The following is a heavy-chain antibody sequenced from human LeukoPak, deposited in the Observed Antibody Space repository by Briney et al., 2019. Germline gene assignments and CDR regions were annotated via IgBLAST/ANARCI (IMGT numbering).Heavy chain of an antibody. D-gene: IGHD4-17*01. CDR3: ARDTVATTFDY. CDR1: GFTFSNYW. CDR2: IKQDGSDK. Sequence: GGSLRLSCAASGFTFSNYWMSWVRQAPGKGLEWVANIKQDGSDKYYVDSVKGRFTISRDNAKNSLFLQMNSLRAEDTAVYYCARDTVATTFDYWGQGTVVTVSS. V-gene: IGHV3-7*04. J-gene: IGHJ4*02.